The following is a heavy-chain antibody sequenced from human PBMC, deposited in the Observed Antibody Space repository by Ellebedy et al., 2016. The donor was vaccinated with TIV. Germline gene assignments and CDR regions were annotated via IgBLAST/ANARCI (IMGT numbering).Heavy chain of an antibody. D-gene: IGHD3-10*01. Sequence: PGGSLRLSCAASGFSFGYSWMSWVRQAPGKGLEWVANIMEDGNAKFYVDSVKGRFTISRENGENSVYLQMNSLRVEDTALYYCARDGFGGYLDSWGQGTLIIVSS. J-gene: IGHJ4*02. CDR3: ARDGFGGYLDS. V-gene: IGHV3-7*01. CDR2: IMEDGNAK. CDR1: GFSFGYSW.